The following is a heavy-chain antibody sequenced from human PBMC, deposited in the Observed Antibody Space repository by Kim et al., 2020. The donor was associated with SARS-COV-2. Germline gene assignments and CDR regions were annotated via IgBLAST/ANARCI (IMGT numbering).Heavy chain of an antibody. J-gene: IGHJ5*02. CDR1: GGSISSYY. CDR2: IYYSGST. D-gene: IGHD3-10*01. Sequence: SETLSLTCTVSGGSISSYYWSWIRQPPGKGLEWIGYIYYSGSTNYNPSLKSRVTISVDTSKNQFSLKLSSVTAADTAVYYCARAPNYYGSGTTPWFDPWG. CDR3: ARAPNYYGSGTTPWFDP. V-gene: IGHV4-59*01.